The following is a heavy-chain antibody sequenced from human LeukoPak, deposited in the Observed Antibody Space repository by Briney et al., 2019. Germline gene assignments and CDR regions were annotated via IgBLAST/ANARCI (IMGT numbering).Heavy chain of an antibody. CDR2: ISSSSSYI. Sequence: PGGSLRLSCAASGFTFSSYSMNWVRQAPGKGLEWVSSISSSSSYIYYADSVKGRFTISRDNAKNSLYLQMNSLRAEDTAVYYCARGHIRDGYNSLSFDYWGQGTLVTVSS. CDR3: ARGHIRDGYNSLSFDY. V-gene: IGHV3-21*01. D-gene: IGHD1-1*01. CDR1: GFTFSSYS. J-gene: IGHJ4*02.